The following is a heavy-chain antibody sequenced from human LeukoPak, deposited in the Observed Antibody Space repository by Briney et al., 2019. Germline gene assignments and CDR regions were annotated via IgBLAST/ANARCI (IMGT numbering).Heavy chain of an antibody. J-gene: IGHJ4*02. CDR3: ARDRLGPSFSVSHFDL. Sequence: GGSLRLSCATSGFTFVDYGLSWVRRAPGKGLEWLCAINYNGAITEYADSVKGRFTISRDNAKNSLYLRMDSLRAKDTALYYCARDRLGPSFSVSHFDLWGQGTLVTVSS. CDR2: INYNGAIT. CDR1: GFTFVDYG. V-gene: IGHV3-20*04. D-gene: IGHD3-3*02.